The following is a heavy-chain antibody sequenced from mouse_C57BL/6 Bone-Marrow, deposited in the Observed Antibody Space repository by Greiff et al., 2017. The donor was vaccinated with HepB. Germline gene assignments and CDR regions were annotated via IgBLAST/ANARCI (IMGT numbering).Heavy chain of an antibody. Sequence: EVQPQQSGAELVRPGASVKLSCTASGFNIKDDYMHWVKQRPEQGLEWIGWIDPENGDTEYASKFQGKATITADTSSNTAYLQLSSLTSEDTAVYYCTTWGGYAMDYWGQGTSVTVSS. CDR1: GFNIKDDY. V-gene: IGHV14-4*01. J-gene: IGHJ4*01. CDR3: TTWGGYAMDY. CDR2: IDPENGDT.